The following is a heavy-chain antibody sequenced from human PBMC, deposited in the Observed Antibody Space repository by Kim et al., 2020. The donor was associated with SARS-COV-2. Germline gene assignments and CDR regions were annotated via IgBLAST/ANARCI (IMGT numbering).Heavy chain of an antibody. J-gene: IGHJ3*01. V-gene: IGHV1-3*01. CDR1: GYSFTNYV. CDR2: INPANGNT. CDR3: ARVLSAYHRSYAFDV. D-gene: IGHD3-3*01. Sequence: ASVKVSCKASGYSFTNYVLHWVRQAPGQRLEWVAWINPANGNTKYSERFQGRDTITRDTSATTAFLEVSVLTSEDTAMYFCARVLSAYHRSYAFDVWGQGTMVTVSS.